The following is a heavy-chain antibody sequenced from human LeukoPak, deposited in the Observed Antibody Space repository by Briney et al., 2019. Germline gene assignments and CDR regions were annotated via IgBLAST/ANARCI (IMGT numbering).Heavy chain of an antibody. J-gene: IGHJ6*02. V-gene: IGHV4-59*01. CDR2: IYYSGST. D-gene: IGHD3-3*01. CDR1: GGSISSYY. Sequence: SETLSLTCTVSGGSISSYYWSWIRQPPGKGLEWIGYIYYSGSTNYNPSLKSRVTISVDTSKNQCSLKLSSVTAADTAVYYCARAAEYYDFWSGYYGHYYGMDVWGQGTTVTVSS. CDR3: ARAAEYYDFWSGYYGHYYGMDV.